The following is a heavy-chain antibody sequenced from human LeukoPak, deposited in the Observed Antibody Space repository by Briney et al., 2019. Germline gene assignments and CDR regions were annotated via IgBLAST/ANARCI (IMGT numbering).Heavy chain of an antibody. V-gene: IGHV3-23*01. CDR2: ISGSGGST. CDR1: GFTFSSYA. CDR3: AKKKDPVIQYYFDY. J-gene: IGHJ4*02. D-gene: IGHD3-16*02. Sequence: GGSLRLSCAASGFTFSSYAMSWVRQAPGKGLEWVSGISGSGGSTVYADSVKGRFTISRDNSKNTLYLQMNSLRAGDTAVYYCAKKKDPVIQYYFDYWGQGTLVTVAS.